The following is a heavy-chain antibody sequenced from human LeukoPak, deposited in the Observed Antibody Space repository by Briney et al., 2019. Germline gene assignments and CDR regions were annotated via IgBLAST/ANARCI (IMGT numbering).Heavy chain of an antibody. Sequence: GGSLRLSCAASGFTFSSYAMSGVRQAPGKGLEWVSVIYSGGSTYYADSVKGRFTISRHNSKNTLYLQMNSLRAEDTAVYYCARDYPTVGAFDIWGQGTMVTVSS. D-gene: IGHD4-11*01. J-gene: IGHJ3*02. CDR3: ARDYPTVGAFDI. V-gene: IGHV3-53*04. CDR1: GFTFSSYA. CDR2: IYSGGST.